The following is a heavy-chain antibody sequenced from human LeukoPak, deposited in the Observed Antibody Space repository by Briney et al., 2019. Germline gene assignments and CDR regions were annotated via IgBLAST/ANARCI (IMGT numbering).Heavy chain of an antibody. CDR1: GGSISSSSYY. CDR2: IYYSGST. CDR3: ARPKNWNYDGDFDY. D-gene: IGHD1-7*01. V-gene: IGHV4-39*01. Sequence: PETLSLTCTVSGGSISSSSYYWGWIRQPPGKGLEWIGSIYYSGSTYYNPSLKSRVTISVDTSKNQFSLKLSSVTAADTAVYYCARPKNWNYDGDFDYWGQGTLVTVSS. J-gene: IGHJ4*02.